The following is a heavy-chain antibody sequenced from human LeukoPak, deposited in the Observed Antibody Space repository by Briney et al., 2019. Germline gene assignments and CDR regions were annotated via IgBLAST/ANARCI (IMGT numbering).Heavy chain of an antibody. CDR3: ARVDTPHERGYSSGWYRSWYFDL. Sequence: QTGGSLRLSCAASGFTFSSYGMHWVRQAPGKGLEWVAVISYDGSNKYYADSVKGRFTISRDDSKNTLYLQMNSLRAEDTAVYYCARVDTPHERGYSSGWYRSWYFDLWGRGTLVTVSS. D-gene: IGHD6-19*01. CDR1: GFTFSSYG. V-gene: IGHV3-30*03. CDR2: ISYDGSNK. J-gene: IGHJ2*01.